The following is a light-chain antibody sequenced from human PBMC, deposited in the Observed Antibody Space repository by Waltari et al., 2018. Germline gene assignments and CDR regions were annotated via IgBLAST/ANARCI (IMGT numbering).Light chain of an antibody. Sequence: EIVLTQSPVTVSLSPGDRATLSCRASHNINTYLAWYQHKPGQAPRRLIYDASNRARGVPARISGSGSVTDFALTISSLEAEDSAVYYCQAGSTWPPARTFGGGSKVEIK. CDR3: QAGSTWPPART. J-gene: IGKJ4*01. V-gene: IGKV3-11*01. CDR2: DAS. CDR1: HNINTY.